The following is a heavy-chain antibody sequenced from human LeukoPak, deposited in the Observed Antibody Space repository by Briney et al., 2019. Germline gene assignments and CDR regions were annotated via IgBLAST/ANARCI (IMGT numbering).Heavy chain of an antibody. CDR3: SRSTSIAIFSDQ. D-gene: IGHD3-3*02. J-gene: IGHJ4*02. Sequence: ASVKVSCKAAGFTFTNYGFTWVGQAPGQGLGWVGWISDHTGYTTSAQKFQDNVTMSTDASTNTAYMELRSLTSDDTAVYYCSRSTSIAIFSDQWGQGTLVTVSS. V-gene: IGHV1-18*01. CDR2: ISDHTGYT. CDR1: GFTFTNYG.